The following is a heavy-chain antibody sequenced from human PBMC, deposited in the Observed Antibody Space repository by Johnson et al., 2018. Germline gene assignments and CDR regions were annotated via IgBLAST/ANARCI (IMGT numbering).Heavy chain of an antibody. V-gene: IGHV3-9*01. CDR1: GFTFDDYA. Sequence: VHLVESGGGLVQPGRSLRLSCAASGFTFDDYAMHWVRPAPGKGLEWVSGIRWNSGSIGYADAVKGRFPISRENAKNSPYLQMNSLRAEDTALYYCAKKGWFGGNYYYYGMDGWGQGTTVTVSS. CDR3: AKKGWFGGNYYYYGMDG. CDR2: IRWNSGSI. D-gene: IGHD3-10*01. J-gene: IGHJ6*02.